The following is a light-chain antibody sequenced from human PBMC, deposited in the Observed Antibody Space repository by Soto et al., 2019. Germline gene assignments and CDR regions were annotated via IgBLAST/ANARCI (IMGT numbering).Light chain of an antibody. J-gene: IGLJ1*01. CDR1: SSDVGGYNY. CDR3: GSYTSSNTLV. CDR2: EVT. Sequence: QSALTQPASVSGSPGQSITISCTGTSSDVGGYNYVSWYQQHPGKAPKLLIYEVTYRPLGVSNRFSGSKSGNTASLTISGLQAEDEADYFCGSYTSSNTLVFGTGTKLTVL. V-gene: IGLV2-14*03.